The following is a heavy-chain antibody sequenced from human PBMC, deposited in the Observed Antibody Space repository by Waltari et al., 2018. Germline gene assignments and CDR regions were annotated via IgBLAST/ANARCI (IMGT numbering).Heavy chain of an antibody. Sequence: EVQLVESGGGLVQPGGSLRLSCAASGFTFSRFWMHWVRQAPGKGPVWVARINHDGSRTSYGDSVKGRFTISRNNAKNTMYLQMNTRRVEDTAVYYCVRDRSSGNVGPYYGMDVWGQGTTVTVSS. J-gene: IGHJ6*02. CDR1: GFTFSRFW. CDR2: INHDGSRT. V-gene: IGHV3-74*01. D-gene: IGHD3-22*01. CDR3: VRDRSSGNVGPYYGMDV.